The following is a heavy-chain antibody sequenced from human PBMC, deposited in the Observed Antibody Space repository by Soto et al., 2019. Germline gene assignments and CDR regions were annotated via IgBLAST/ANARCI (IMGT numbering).Heavy chain of an antibody. D-gene: IGHD3-10*01. CDR3: ARDYNVVRGAIIFNYGMDV. CDR2: IYYSGST. J-gene: IGHJ6*02. CDR1: GGSISSYY. Sequence: SETLSLTCTVSGGSISSYYWSWIRQPPGKGLEWIGYIYYSGSTNYNPSLKSRVTISVDTSKNQFSLKLSSVTAADTTVYYCARDYNVVRGAIIFNYGMDVWGQGTTVTVSS. V-gene: IGHV4-59*01.